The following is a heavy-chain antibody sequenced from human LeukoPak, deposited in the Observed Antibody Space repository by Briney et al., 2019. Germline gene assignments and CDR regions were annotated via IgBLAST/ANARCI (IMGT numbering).Heavy chain of an antibody. CDR1: GFTVSSNS. Sequence: GGSLRLSCTVSGFTVSSNSISWVRQAPGKGLEWVSFIYSGTIHYSDSVKGRFTISRDNSKNTLYLQMNSLRAEDTAVYYCARRPRQQWLVDYWGQGTLVTVSS. CDR2: IYSGTI. J-gene: IGHJ4*02. D-gene: IGHD6-19*01. V-gene: IGHV3-53*01. CDR3: ARRPRQQWLVDY.